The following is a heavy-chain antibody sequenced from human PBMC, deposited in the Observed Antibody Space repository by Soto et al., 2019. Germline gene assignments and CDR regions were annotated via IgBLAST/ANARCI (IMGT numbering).Heavy chain of an antibody. CDR3: AREGSGSYYYYYGMDV. CDR1: GCTFSSYA. J-gene: IGHJ6*02. Sequence: ASVKVSCKASGCTFSSYAISWVRQAPGQGLEWMGGIIPIFGTANYAQKFQGRVTITADKSTSTAYMELSSLRSEDTAVYYCAREGSGSYYYYYGMDVWGQGTTVTV. V-gene: IGHV1-69*06. CDR2: IIPIFGTA. D-gene: IGHD1-26*01.